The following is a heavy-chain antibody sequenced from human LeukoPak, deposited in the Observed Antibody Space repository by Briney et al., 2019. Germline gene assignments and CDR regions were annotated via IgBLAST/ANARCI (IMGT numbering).Heavy chain of an antibody. D-gene: IGHD5-18*01. V-gene: IGHV4-59*08. Sequence: SETLSLTCTVSGGSIRSYYWSWIRQPPGKGLEWIGYIYYSGSTNYNPSLKSRVTISVDTSKNQFSLKLSSVTAADTAVYYCASQLYSGYSYGYVGEFDYWGQGTLVTVSS. J-gene: IGHJ4*02. CDR1: GGSIRSYY. CDR3: ASQLYSGYSYGYVGEFDY. CDR2: IYYSGST.